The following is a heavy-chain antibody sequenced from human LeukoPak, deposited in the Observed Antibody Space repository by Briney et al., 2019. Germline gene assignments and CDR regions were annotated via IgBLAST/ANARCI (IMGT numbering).Heavy chain of an antibody. CDR1: GFTFSPYG. CDR3: ARGGSMIVFDY. Sequence: PGGSLRLSCAASGFTFSPYGMHWVRQAPGKGLEWVSSVYWNGGSAGYADSVKGRFTISRDNAKNSLYLQMSSLRVEDTALYYCARGGSMIVFDYWGQGALVTVSS. CDR2: VYWNGGSA. J-gene: IGHJ4*02. D-gene: IGHD3-22*01. V-gene: IGHV3-20*04.